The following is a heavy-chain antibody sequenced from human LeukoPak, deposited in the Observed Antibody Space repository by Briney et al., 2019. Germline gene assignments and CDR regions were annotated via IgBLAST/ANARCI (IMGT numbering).Heavy chain of an antibody. J-gene: IGHJ3*02. Sequence: QPGGSLRLSCAASGFTFSSYQMNWVRQAPGKGLEWVSYISESGSTVYYADSVRGRFTISRDSAKNSLYLQMNSLRAEDTAVYYCARAANSGSLSDAFDIWGQGTMVTVSS. CDR2: ISESGSTV. CDR1: GFTFSSYQ. CDR3: ARAANSGSLSDAFDI. D-gene: IGHD1-26*01. V-gene: IGHV3-48*03.